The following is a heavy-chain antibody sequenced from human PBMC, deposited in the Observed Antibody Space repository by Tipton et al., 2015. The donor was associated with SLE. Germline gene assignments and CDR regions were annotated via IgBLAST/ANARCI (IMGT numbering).Heavy chain of an antibody. CDR3: ARVGVLWFGENDAFDI. CDR1: GGSISSYY. CDR2: IYTSGST. J-gene: IGHJ3*02. V-gene: IGHV4-4*08. Sequence: TLSLTCTVSGGSISSYYWSWIRQPPGKGLEWIGYIYTSGSTNYNPSLKSRVTISVDTSKNQFSLKLSSVTAADTAVYYCARVGVLWFGENDAFDIWGRGTMVTVSS. D-gene: IGHD3-10*01.